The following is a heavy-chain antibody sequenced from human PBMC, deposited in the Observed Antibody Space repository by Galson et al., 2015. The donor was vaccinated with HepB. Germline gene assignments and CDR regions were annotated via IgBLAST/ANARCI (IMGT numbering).Heavy chain of an antibody. J-gene: IGHJ6*02. Sequence: SLRLSCANSGFSFTSHSMNWVRQAPGKGLEWVAYVSSGSTGKYYADSVKGRFTISRDNAKGSLYLYMNDLRAEDTAVYYCARNPSSYDYYSMGVWGQGTTVIVSS. CDR2: VSSGSTGK. V-gene: IGHV3-48*01. CDR3: ARNPSSYDYYSMGV. CDR1: GFSFTSHS.